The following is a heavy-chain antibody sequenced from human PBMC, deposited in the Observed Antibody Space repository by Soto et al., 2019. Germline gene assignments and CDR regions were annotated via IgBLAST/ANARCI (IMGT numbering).Heavy chain of an antibody. CDR2: ISGSGGSS. CDR3: AKDLGWELSYFDY. V-gene: IGHV3-23*01. CDR1: GFTFSSYA. Sequence: EVQLLESGGGLVQPGGSLRLSCAASGFTFSSYAMSWVRQAPGKGLEWVSAISGSGGSSYYADSVKGRFTISRDNAMNTLYLQMNSLRAEDTAVYYCAKDLGWELSYFDYWGQGTLVTVSS. D-gene: IGHD1-26*01. J-gene: IGHJ4*02.